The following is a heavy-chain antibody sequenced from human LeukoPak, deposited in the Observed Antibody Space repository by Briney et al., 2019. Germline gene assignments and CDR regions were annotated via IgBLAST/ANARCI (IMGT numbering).Heavy chain of an antibody. CDR3: ARIMGRGYCISTSCRGDWFDP. D-gene: IGHD2-2*01. V-gene: IGHV4-4*02. CDR1: GGSISRSNW. Sequence: SETLPLTCAVSGGSISRSNWWSWVRQPPGKGLEWIGEIYHSGSTNYNPSLKSRVTISVDKSKNQFSLKLSSVTAADTAVYYCARIMGRGYCISTSCRGDWFDPWGQGTLVTVSS. CDR2: IYHSGST. J-gene: IGHJ5*02.